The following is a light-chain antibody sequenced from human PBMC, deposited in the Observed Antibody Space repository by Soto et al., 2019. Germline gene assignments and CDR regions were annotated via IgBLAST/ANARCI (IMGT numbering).Light chain of an antibody. CDR2: GAS. CDR3: QQYNNWPPRYT. CDR1: QSVSSN. Sequence: EIVMTQSPATLSVSPGERATLSCRASQSVSSNLAWYQQKPGQAPRLLIYGASTRATGIPARFSASGSGTEVPLTISSLQSEDFAVYYCQQYNNWPPRYTFGQGTKLEIK. J-gene: IGKJ2*01. V-gene: IGKV3-15*01.